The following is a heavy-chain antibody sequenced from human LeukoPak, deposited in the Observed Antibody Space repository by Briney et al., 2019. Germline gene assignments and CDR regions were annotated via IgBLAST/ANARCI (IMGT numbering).Heavy chain of an antibody. J-gene: IGHJ5*02. Sequence: KPSETLSLTCTVSGGSISGYYWTWVRQPPGKGLEWIGYIYYSGSTNYNPSLNTRVTISVDTSKNQFSLKLSSVTAADTAVYYCARHGSRNWFDPWGRGTLVTVSS. V-gene: IGHV4-59*08. CDR2: IYYSGST. CDR3: ARHGSRNWFDP. CDR1: GGSISGYY.